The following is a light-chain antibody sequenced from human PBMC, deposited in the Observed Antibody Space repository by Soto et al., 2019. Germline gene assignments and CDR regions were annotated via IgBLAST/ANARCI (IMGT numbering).Light chain of an antibody. CDR3: QKYNSVPCT. CDR2: AAS. CDR1: QGISND. Sequence: DIQMTQSPSSLSASVGDRVTIACRASQGISNDLAWYQQKPGKVPKLLIYAASTLQSGVPSRFSGSGSGTDFTLTISVQQAEDVASFYCQKYNSVPCTFGQGTKLEIK. V-gene: IGKV1-27*01. J-gene: IGKJ2*02.